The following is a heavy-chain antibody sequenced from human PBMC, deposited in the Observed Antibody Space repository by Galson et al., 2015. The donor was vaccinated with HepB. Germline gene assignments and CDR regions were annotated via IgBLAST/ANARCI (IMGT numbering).Heavy chain of an antibody. V-gene: IGHV3-23*01. J-gene: IGHJ3*01. Sequence: SLRLSCAASGFTFRNYAMSWVRQAPGKGLEWVSVISGGGDITVYANAVKGRFTISRDNSRDALFLQMSSLRVDDTAVYYCARDLFAGLVGDTFDVWGHGTTVAVSS. CDR3: ARDLFAGLVGDTFDV. CDR1: GFTFRNYA. CDR2: ISGGGDIT. D-gene: IGHD3-16*01.